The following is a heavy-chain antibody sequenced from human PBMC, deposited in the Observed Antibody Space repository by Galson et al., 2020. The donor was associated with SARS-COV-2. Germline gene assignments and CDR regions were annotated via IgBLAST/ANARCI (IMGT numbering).Heavy chain of an antibody. J-gene: IGHJ5*02. Sequence: GGSVRLSCAASGFTFSMYVMSWVRQAPGKTLEWVSSISGSGGNTYYAGPVQGRFTITRDNFKSTLYLQMSSLRVEDTATYYCAKDVGGTYFLRSGARRADENWMDRWGQGAVVIVSS. CDR2: ISGSGGNT. D-gene: IGHD3-10*01. CDR1: GFTFSMYV. V-gene: IGHV3-23*01. CDR3: AKDVGGTYFLRSGARRADENWMDR.